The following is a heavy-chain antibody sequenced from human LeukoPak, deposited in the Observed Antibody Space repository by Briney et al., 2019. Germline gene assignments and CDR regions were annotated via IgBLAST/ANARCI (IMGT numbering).Heavy chain of an antibody. CDR3: AKFYDISTGYFDC. Sequence: GGSLRLSCAASGFTFSTYAMSWVRQAPGKGLEWVSATSGSGGSTYYADSVKGRFPISRDNSKNTLYLQMNSLRAEDTAVYYCAKFYDISTGYFDCWGQGTLVTVSS. V-gene: IGHV3-23*01. J-gene: IGHJ4*02. CDR2: TSGSGGST. CDR1: GFTFSTYA. D-gene: IGHD3-9*01.